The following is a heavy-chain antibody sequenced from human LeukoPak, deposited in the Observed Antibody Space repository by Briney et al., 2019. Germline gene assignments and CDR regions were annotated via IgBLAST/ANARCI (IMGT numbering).Heavy chain of an antibody. CDR2: ISYDGNKN. J-gene: IGHJ5*02. CDR3: ASSSDAVVVVAASSP. CDR1: GFIFSSYA. D-gene: IGHD2-15*01. Sequence: PGGSLRLSCAASGFIFSSYAMHWVRQAPGKGLEWVAIISYDGNKNYYADSVKGRFTISRDNSKNTLYLQMNSLRAEDTAMYYCASSSDAVVVVAASSPWGQGTLVTVSS. V-gene: IGHV3-30-3*01.